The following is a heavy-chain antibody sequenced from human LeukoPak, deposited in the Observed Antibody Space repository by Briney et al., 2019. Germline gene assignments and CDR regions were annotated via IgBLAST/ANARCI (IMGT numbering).Heavy chain of an antibody. Sequence: GASVKVSCKASGYTFTSYYMHWVRQAPGQGLEWMGIINPSGGSTSYAQKFQGRVTMTRDMSTSTVYMELSSLRSEDAAVYYCARGVTGRYCSSTSCHSRAWFDPWGQGTLVTVSS. V-gene: IGHV1-46*01. D-gene: IGHD2-2*01. CDR1: GYTFTSYY. CDR2: INPSGGST. J-gene: IGHJ5*02. CDR3: ARGVTGRYCSSTSCHSRAWFDP.